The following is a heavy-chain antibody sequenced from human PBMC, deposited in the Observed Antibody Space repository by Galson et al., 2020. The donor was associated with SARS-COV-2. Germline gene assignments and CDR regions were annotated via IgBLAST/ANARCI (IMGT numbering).Heavy chain of an antibody. Sequence: SETLSLTCDVYGGSFSGYYWSWIRQPPGKGLEWIGEINHSGSTNYNPSLKSRVTISVDTSKNQFSLKLSSVTAADTAVYYCARKGGRYSGTKKYFDYWGQGTLVTVSS. D-gene: IGHD1-26*01. CDR2: INHSGST. J-gene: IGHJ4*02. CDR3: ARKGGRYSGTKKYFDY. CDR1: GGSFSGYY. V-gene: IGHV4-34*01.